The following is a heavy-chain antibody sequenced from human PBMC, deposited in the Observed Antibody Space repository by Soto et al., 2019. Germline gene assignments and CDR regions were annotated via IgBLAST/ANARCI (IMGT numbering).Heavy chain of an antibody. CDR2: ISWNSGSI. CDR1: GFTFDDYA. V-gene: IGHV3-9*01. J-gene: IGHJ6*02. Sequence: EVQLEESGGGLVQPGRSLRLSCAASGFTFDDYAMHWVRQAPGKGLEWVSGISWNSGSIGYADSVKGRCTISRDNAKNSLYLQMNSMRADDTALYYREKEIVGIEVASPWWYGMDVWGQWTTVTVSS. CDR3: EKEIVGIEVASPWWYGMDV. D-gene: IGHD6-19*01.